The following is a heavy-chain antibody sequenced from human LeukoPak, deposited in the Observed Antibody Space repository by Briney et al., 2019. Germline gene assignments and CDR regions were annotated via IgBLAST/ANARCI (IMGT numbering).Heavy chain of an antibody. CDR3: ARDSSGSYSSFDY. CDR2: ISSSSSYI. J-gene: IGHJ4*02. Sequence: GGSLRLPCAASGFTFSSYSMNWVRQAPGKGLEWVSSISSSSSYIYYADSVKGRFTISRDNAKNSLYLQMNSLRAEDTAVYYCARDSSGSYSSFDYWGQGTLVTVSS. D-gene: IGHD1-26*01. V-gene: IGHV3-21*01. CDR1: GFTFSSYS.